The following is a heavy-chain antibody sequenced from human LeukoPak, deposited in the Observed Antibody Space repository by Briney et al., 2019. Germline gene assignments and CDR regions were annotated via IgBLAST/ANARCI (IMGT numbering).Heavy chain of an antibody. Sequence: GGSLRLSCAASGFTFSSYAMSWARQAPGKGLEWVSTISGSGGSTYYAHSVKGRFTISRDNSKNTLYLQTNSLRAEDTAVYYCVSNPYSSSSQKYYYYYGMDVWGQGTTVTVSS. CDR2: ISGSGGST. D-gene: IGHD6-6*01. CDR3: VSNPYSSSSQKYYYYYGMDV. J-gene: IGHJ6*02. V-gene: IGHV3-23*01. CDR1: GFTFSSYA.